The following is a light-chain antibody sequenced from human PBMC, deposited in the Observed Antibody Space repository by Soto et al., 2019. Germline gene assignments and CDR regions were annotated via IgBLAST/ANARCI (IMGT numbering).Light chain of an antibody. CDR2: DVY. CDR3: SSYTTRSSYV. V-gene: IGLV2-14*01. Sequence: QSAPTQPASVSGSPGQSITISCTGTSSDVGAYNYVSWYQQHPGKAPKLMIWDVYNRPSGVSHRFSGSKSGNTASLTIFGLQAEDEADYYCSSYTTRSSYVFGTGTKVTVL. CDR1: SSDVGAYNY. J-gene: IGLJ1*01.